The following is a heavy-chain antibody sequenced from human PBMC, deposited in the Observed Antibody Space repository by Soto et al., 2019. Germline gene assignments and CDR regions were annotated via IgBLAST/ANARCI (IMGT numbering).Heavy chain of an antibody. CDR2: ISYDGSNK. CDR3: ARNGITMVRGAISRGDAFDI. D-gene: IGHD3-10*01. CDR1: GFTFSSYA. J-gene: IGHJ3*02. Sequence: GGSLRLSCAASGFTFSSYAMHWVRQAPGKGLEWVAVISYDGSNKYYADSVKGRFTISRDNSKNTLYLQMNSLRAEDTAVYYCARNGITMVRGAISRGDAFDIWGQGTMVTVSS. V-gene: IGHV3-30-3*01.